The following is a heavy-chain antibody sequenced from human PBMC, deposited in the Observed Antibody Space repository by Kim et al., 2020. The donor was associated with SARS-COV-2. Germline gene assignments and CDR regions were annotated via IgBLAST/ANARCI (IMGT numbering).Heavy chain of an antibody. CDR2: ITPSGDAT. J-gene: IGHJ4*02. Sequence: ASGYTFSTYFMQWVRQAPGQGLEWMGVITPSGDATNYAQRFRGRVTVTRDTSTSTLYMELTSLRSEDTAVYYCAREGESLKHFDYWGQGTLAT. V-gene: IGHV1-46*01. CDR3: AREGESLKHFDY. CDR1: GYTFSTYF. D-gene: IGHD3-16*01.